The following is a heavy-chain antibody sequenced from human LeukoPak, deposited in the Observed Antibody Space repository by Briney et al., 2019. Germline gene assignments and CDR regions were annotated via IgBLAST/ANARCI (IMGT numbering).Heavy chain of an antibody. V-gene: IGHV3-30*02. CDR3: AKDLSKELLYRRAKYYFDY. CDR2: IRYDGSNK. D-gene: IGHD3-10*01. CDR1: GFTFSSYG. J-gene: IGHJ4*02. Sequence: GGSLRLSCAASGFTFSSYGMHWVRQAPGKGLEWVSFIRYDGSNKYYADSVKGRFTISRDNSRNTLYLQMSSLRAEDTAVYYCAKDLSKELLYRRAKYYFDYWGQGTLVTVSS.